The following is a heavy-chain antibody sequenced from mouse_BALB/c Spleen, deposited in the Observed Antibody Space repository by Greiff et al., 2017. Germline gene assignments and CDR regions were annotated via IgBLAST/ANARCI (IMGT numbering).Heavy chain of an antibody. CDR1: GFTFSSYT. J-gene: IGHJ4*01. Sequence: EVKVVESGGGLVQPGGSLKLSCAASGFTFSSYTMSWVRQTPEKRLEWVAYISNGGGSTYYPDTVKGRFTISRDNAKNTLYLQMSSLKSEDTAMYYCARNHAMDYWGQGTSVTVSS. V-gene: IGHV5-12-2*01. CDR3: ARNHAMDY. CDR2: ISNGGGST.